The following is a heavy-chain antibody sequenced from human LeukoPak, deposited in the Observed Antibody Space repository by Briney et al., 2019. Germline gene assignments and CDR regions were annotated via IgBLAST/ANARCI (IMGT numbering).Heavy chain of an antibody. V-gene: IGHV3-66*02. D-gene: IGHD1-7*01. Sequence: GGSLRLSCAASGFSVTSNYMSWARQTPGKGLEWVSVIYSGGSTYYADSVKGRFTVSRDISKNTLYLQMNSLRAEDTAVFYCARGGSGTPATFNWFDPWGQGALVTVSS. CDR1: GFSVTSNY. CDR3: ARGGSGTPATFNWFDP. CDR2: IYSGGST. J-gene: IGHJ5*02.